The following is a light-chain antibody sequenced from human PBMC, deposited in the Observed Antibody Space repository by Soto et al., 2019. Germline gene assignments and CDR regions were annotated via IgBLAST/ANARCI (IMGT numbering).Light chain of an antibody. V-gene: IGLV2-14*01. Sequence: QSALTQPASVSGSPGQSITISCTGTRSDVGGYNYVSWYQMHPGKAPKVMIYEVSNRPSGVSDRFSGSKSGNTATLTISGLQAEDEADYYYISFTSINTWVFGAGTKVTVL. CDR1: RSDVGGYNY. CDR2: EVS. CDR3: ISFTSINTWV. J-gene: IGLJ3*02.